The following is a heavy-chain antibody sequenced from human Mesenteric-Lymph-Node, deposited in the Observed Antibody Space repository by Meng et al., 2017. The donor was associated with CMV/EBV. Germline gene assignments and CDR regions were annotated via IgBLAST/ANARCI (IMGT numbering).Heavy chain of an antibody. D-gene: IGHD3-22*01. J-gene: IGHJ3*02. V-gene: IGHV4-59*01. Sequence: SETLSLTCSVSGGSISNYYWSWIRQPPGKGLEWIGYIYYSENINYNPSLKSRVTISVDTSKNQFSLKLSSVTAEDTAVYYCARVARPITMIVVHTDTNSDAFDIWGQGTMVTVSS. CDR1: GGSISNYY. CDR3: ARVARPITMIVVHTDTNSDAFDI. CDR2: IYYSENI.